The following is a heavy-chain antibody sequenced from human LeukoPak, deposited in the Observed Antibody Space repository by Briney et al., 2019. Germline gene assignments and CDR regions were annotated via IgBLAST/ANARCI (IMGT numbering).Heavy chain of an antibody. J-gene: IGHJ2*01. CDR3: ARRAGATLYFDL. V-gene: IGHV3-20*04. D-gene: IGHD1-26*01. CDR2: INWNGGST. CDR1: GFTFDDYG. Sequence: TGGSLRLSCAASGFTFDDYGMSWVRQAPGKGLEWVSGINWNGGSTGYSDSVKGRFTISTDNAKNSLYLQMNSLRAEDTALYYCARRAGATLYFDLWGRGTLVTVSS.